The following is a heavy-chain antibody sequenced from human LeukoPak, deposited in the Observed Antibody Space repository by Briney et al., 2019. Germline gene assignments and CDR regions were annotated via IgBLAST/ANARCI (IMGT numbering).Heavy chain of an antibody. CDR2: IYYSGST. CDR1: GGSISSYY. Sequence: PSETLSLTCTVSGGSISSYYWSWIRQPPGKGLEWIGYIYYSGSTNYNPSLKSRVTISIDTSKNQFSLKLSSVTAADTAVYYCARDRHRGSGSYPHNWFDPWGKGTLVTVSS. D-gene: IGHD3-10*01. J-gene: IGHJ5*02. CDR3: ARDRHRGSGSYPHNWFDP. V-gene: IGHV4-59*01.